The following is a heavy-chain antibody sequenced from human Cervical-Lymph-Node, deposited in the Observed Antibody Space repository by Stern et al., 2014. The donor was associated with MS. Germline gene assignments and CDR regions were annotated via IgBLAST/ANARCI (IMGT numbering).Heavy chain of an antibody. CDR1: GYTFTGYY. D-gene: IGHD1-26*01. Sequence: VQLVESGAEVKKPGASVKVSCKASGYTFTGYYMHWVRQAPGQGLEWMGRINPNSGGTNYAQEFQGRVTMTRDTSISTAYMELSRLRSDDTAVYYCARDSFIGSGSYYGFDPWGQGTLVTVSS. CDR2: INPNSGGT. J-gene: IGHJ5*02. V-gene: IGHV1-2*06. CDR3: ARDSFIGSGSYYGFDP.